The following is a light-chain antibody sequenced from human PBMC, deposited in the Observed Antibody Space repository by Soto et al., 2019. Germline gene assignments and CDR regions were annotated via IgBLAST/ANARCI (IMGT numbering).Light chain of an antibody. CDR3: QQSYSILYT. V-gene: IGKV1-39*01. J-gene: IGKJ2*01. Sequence: DIQMTQSPSSLSASLGDRATITCRASKIISIYLTWYQQKPGKAPKLLIYAASRLKSGVPSRFSGSGSGTDFTLTSSSLQPEDFATYYCQQSYSILYTFGQGTKLEIK. CDR2: AAS. CDR1: KIISIY.